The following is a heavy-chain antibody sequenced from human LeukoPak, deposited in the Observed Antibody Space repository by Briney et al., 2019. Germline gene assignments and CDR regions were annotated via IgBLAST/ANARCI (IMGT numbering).Heavy chain of an antibody. Sequence: SETLSLTCTVSGGSISSYYWSWIRQPPGKGLEWIGYIYYSGSTSYNPSLKSRVTISVDTSKNQFSLKLSSVTAADTAVYYCARHESPIRHYDFWSGYPFFDYWGQGTLVTVSS. D-gene: IGHD3-3*01. CDR1: GGSISSYY. CDR3: ARHESPIRHYDFWSGYPFFDY. V-gene: IGHV4-59*08. CDR2: IYYSGST. J-gene: IGHJ4*02.